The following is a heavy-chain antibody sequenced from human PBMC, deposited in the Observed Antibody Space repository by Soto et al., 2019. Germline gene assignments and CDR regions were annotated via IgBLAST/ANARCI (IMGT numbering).Heavy chain of an antibody. J-gene: IGHJ4*02. CDR1: GFTFSSYS. CDR3: ARGLEVVGDY. V-gene: IGHV3-21*01. D-gene: IGHD2-15*01. CDR2: ISSSSSYI. Sequence: EVQLVESGGGLVKPGGSLRLSCAASGFTFSSYSMNWVRQAPGKGLEWVSSISSSSSYIYYADSVKGRFTISRDNAKNSLYLQMNSLRAEDTGVYYCARGLEVVGDYWGQGTLVTVSS.